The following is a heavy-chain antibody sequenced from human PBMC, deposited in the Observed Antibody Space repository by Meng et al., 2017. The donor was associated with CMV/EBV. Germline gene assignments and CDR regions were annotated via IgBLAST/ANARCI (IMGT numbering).Heavy chain of an antibody. J-gene: IGHJ4*02. CDR2: ISSSGSTI. CDR3: ARLQDSSGYYRVVVTIDY. D-gene: IGHD3-22*01. V-gene: IGHV3-48*03. CDR1: GFTFSSYE. Sequence: GGPLRLSCAASGFTFSSYEMNWVRQAPGKGLEWVSYISSSGSTIYYADSVKGRFTISRDNAKNSLYLQMNSLRAEDTAVYYCARLQDSSGYYRVVVTIDYWGQGTLVTVSS.